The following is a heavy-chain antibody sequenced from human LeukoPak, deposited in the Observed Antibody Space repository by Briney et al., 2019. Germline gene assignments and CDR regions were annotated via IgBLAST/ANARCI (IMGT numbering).Heavy chain of an antibody. CDR3: ARAKSPGGSGSSIDY. J-gene: IGHJ4*02. Sequence: GASVKVSCKASGYTFTSYGISWVRQAPGQGLEWMGWISAYNGNTNYTQKLQGRVTMTTDTSTSTAYMELRSLRSDDTAVYYCARAKSPGGSGSSIDYWGQGTLVTVSS. CDR1: GYTFTSYG. V-gene: IGHV1-18*01. CDR2: ISAYNGNT. D-gene: IGHD3-10*01.